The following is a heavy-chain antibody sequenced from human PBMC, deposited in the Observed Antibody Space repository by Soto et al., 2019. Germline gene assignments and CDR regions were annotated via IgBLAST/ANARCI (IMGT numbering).Heavy chain of an antibody. V-gene: IGHV3-33*01. Sequence: GGSLRLSCAASGFTFSSYGMHWVRQAPGKGLEWVAVIWYDGGNKYYADSVKGRFTISRDNSKNTLYLQMNSLRADDTAVYYCARDTHPTVTHSCMDVWGQGTTVTVSS. CDR1: GFTFSSYG. CDR2: IWYDGGNK. J-gene: IGHJ6*02. D-gene: IGHD4-4*01. CDR3: ARDTHPTVTHSCMDV.